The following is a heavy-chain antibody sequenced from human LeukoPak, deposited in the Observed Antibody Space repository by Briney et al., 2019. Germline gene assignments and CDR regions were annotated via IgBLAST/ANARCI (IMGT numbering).Heavy chain of an antibody. CDR1: GFTFSHYG. CDR2: ISGSGGST. D-gene: IGHD5-12*01. J-gene: IGHJ4*02. Sequence: PGRSLRPSCAASGFTFSHYGVHWVRQAPGKGLEWVSTISGSGGSTYYADSVKGRFTISRDNSQNTLYLQMNSLRAEDTAVYYCAKDRGYSGYDSDYWGQGTLVTVSS. CDR3: AKDRGYSGYDSDY. V-gene: IGHV3-23*01.